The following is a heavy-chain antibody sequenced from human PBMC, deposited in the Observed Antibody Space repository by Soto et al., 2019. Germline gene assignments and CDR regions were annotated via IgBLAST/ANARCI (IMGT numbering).Heavy chain of an antibody. D-gene: IGHD2-2*01. CDR3: ARDRSDIVLVPAAGKWFDP. V-gene: IGHV1-69*13. CDR2: VIPIFGTA. Sequence: SVKVSCKASGGTFSSYASSWVRQAPGQGLEWMGGVIPIFGTANYAQKFQGRVTITADESTSTAYMELSSLRSDHTAVYYCARDRSDIVLVPAAGKWFDPWGQGTLVTVSP. CDR1: GGTFSSYA. J-gene: IGHJ5*02.